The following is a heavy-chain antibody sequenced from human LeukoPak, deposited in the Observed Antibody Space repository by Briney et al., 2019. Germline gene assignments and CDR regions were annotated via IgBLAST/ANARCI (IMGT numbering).Heavy chain of an antibody. Sequence: GASVKVSCKASGYTFTNYAISWVRQAPGQGLEWMGWISTYNGNTNYAQNLQGRVTMTTDTSTSTAYMELRSLRSEDTAVYYCARGYCSGGSCYLNAFDIWGQGTMVTVSS. CDR3: ARGYCSGGSCYLNAFDI. D-gene: IGHD2-15*01. CDR2: ISTYNGNT. CDR1: GYTFTNYA. J-gene: IGHJ3*02. V-gene: IGHV1-18*01.